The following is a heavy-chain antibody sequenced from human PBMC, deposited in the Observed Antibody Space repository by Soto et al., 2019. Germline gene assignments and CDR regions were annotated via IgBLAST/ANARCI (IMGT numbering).Heavy chain of an antibody. CDR1: GFTFSSYG. CDR2: ISYDGSNK. D-gene: IGHD2-2*01. CDR3: AKDRRYCSSTSCYWPDY. V-gene: IGHV3-30*18. J-gene: IGHJ4*02. Sequence: GGSLRLSCAASGFTFSSYGMHWVRQAPGKGLEWVAVISYDGSNKYYADSVKGRFTISRDNSKNTLYLQMNSLRAEDTAVYYCAKDRRYCSSTSCYWPDYWGQGTLVTVSS.